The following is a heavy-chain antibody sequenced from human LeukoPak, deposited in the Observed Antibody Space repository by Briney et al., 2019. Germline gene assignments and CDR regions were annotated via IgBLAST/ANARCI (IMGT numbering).Heavy chain of an antibody. D-gene: IGHD5-18*01. CDR3: ARDRRLQLWSPAGFDY. Sequence: GGSLRLSCAASGFTFSGYSMNWVRQAPGKGLEWVSSISSRSTYIYHADSVKGRFTISRDNAKNSLYLQMNSLRADDTAVYYCARDRRLQLWSPAGFDYWGQGTLVTASS. CDR1: GFTFSGYS. CDR2: ISSRSTYI. V-gene: IGHV3-21*01. J-gene: IGHJ4*02.